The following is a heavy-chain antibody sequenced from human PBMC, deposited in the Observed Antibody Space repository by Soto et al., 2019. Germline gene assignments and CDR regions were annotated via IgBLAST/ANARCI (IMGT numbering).Heavy chain of an antibody. J-gene: IGHJ4*02. CDR1: GFTFSSYS. CDR3: ASKSPVGGPFDY. CDR2: ISSSSSYI. Sequence: GGSLRLSCAASGFTFSSYSMNWVRQAPGKGLEWVSSISSSSSYIYYADSVKGRFTISRDNAKNSLYLQMNSLRAEDTAVYYCASKSPVGGPFDYWGQGTLVTVS. V-gene: IGHV3-21*01. D-gene: IGHD1-26*01.